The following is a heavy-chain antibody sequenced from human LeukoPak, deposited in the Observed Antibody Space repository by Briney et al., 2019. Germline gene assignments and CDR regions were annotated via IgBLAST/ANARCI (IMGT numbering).Heavy chain of an antibody. V-gene: IGHV3-21*01. J-gene: IGHJ3*02. CDR2: ISSSSSYI. D-gene: IGHD6-13*01. Sequence: GGSLRLSCAASGFTFSSYSMNWVRQAPGKGLEWGSSISSSSSYIYYADSVKGRFTISRDNAKNSLYLQMNSLSAEDTAVYYCARAGIAAVSNAFDIWGQGTMVTVSS. CDR1: GFTFSSYS. CDR3: ARAGIAAVSNAFDI.